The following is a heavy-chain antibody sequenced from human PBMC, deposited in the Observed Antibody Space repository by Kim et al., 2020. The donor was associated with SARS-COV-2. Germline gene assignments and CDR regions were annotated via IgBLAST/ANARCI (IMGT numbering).Heavy chain of an antibody. CDR2: FDPEDGET. Sequence: ASVKVSCKVSGYTLTELPMHWVRQAPGKGLEWMGGFDPEDGETIYAQKFQGRVTMTEDTSTDTAYMELSSLRSEDTAVYYCATLGPGYYYYGMDVWGQGTTVTVSS. J-gene: IGHJ6*02. CDR1: GYTLTELP. CDR3: ATLGPGYYYYGMDV. V-gene: IGHV1-24*01.